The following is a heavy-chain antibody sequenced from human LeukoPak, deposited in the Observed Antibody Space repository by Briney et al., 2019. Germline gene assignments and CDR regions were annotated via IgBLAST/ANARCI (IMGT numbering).Heavy chain of an antibody. Sequence: PGGSLRLSCAGSGFSFSSYGMHWVRQAPGKGLEWMAFIRSDGSNKYYADSVKGRFTISRDNSKNTLYLQMSSLRAEDTAVYYCAKDYGYYGSGSLYYCDSWGQGTLVTVSS. V-gene: IGHV3-30*02. D-gene: IGHD3-10*01. J-gene: IGHJ4*02. CDR1: GFSFSSYG. CDR2: IRSDGSNK. CDR3: AKDYGYYGSGSLYYCDS.